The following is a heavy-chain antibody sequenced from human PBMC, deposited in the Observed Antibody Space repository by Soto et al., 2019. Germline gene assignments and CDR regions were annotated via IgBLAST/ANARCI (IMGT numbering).Heavy chain of an antibody. CDR2: IIPIFGTA. J-gene: IGHJ4*02. CDR3: ARDGPHSTGHFDY. V-gene: IGHV1-69*06. Sequence: ASVKVSCKASGGTFSSYAISWVRQAPGQGLEWMGGIIPIFGTANYAQKFQGRVTITADKSTSTAYMELSSLRSEDTAVYYCARDGPHSTGHFDYWGQGTLVTVSS. CDR1: GGTFSSYA. D-gene: IGHD2-8*02.